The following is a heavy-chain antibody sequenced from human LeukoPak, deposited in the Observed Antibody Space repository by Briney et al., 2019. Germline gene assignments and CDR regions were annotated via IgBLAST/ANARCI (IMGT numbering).Heavy chain of an antibody. D-gene: IGHD4-17*01. CDR2: IYNTGST. Sequence: PSETLSLTCTVSGGSISSNYWNWIRQPAGKGLEWIGRIYNTGSTNYNPSLESRVTMSVGTSKNQFSLKLSSVTAADTAVYYCTRVDDYGDYWRFDPWGQGTLVTVSS. V-gene: IGHV4-4*07. J-gene: IGHJ5*02. CDR3: TRVDDYGDYWRFDP. CDR1: GGSISSNY.